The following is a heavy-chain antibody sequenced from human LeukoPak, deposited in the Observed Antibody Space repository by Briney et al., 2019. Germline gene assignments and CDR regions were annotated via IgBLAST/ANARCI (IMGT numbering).Heavy chain of an antibody. V-gene: IGHV3-23*01. Sequence: PGGSLRLSCADSGFTFSSSAMGWVRQAPGKGLEWVSTISRSGGTTFYADSVKGRFTISRDNSKNTLYLQMNSLRAEDTAVYYCARDTAMVHWGQGTLVTVSS. CDR3: ARDTAMVH. J-gene: IGHJ4*02. CDR1: GFTFSSSA. CDR2: ISRSGGTT. D-gene: IGHD5-18*01.